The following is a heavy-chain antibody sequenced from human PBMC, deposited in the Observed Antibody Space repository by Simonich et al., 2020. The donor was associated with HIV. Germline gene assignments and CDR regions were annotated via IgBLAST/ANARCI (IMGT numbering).Heavy chain of an antibody. Sequence: EVQLVESGGGLVQPGGSLRLSCAASGFTFSTYWMHWVRQAPGKGLVCVSRMNSNGISTNYADSVKGRFTISRDNAQNRLYLQINSLRAEDTAVYYCARAVDYGDALDFWGQGTLVTVSS. CDR2: MNSNGIST. CDR1: GFTFSTYW. CDR3: ARAVDYGDALDF. J-gene: IGHJ4*02. D-gene: IGHD4-17*01. V-gene: IGHV3-74*01.